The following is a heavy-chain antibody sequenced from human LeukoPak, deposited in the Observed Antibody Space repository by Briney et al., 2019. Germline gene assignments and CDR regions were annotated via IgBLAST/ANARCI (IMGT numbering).Heavy chain of an antibody. CDR2: IYYSGNT. Sequence: PSETLSLTCTVSGCSISSSTNYCGWVRQPPGKGLEWFGSIYYSGNTYYNPSLKSRVTISVDTSKNQFSLKVSAVTAADTAVYFCARHEEEDGYNAKTVDYWGQGTLVTVSS. D-gene: IGHD5-24*01. CDR1: GCSISSSTNY. V-gene: IGHV4-39*01. CDR3: ARHEEEDGYNAKTVDY. J-gene: IGHJ4*02.